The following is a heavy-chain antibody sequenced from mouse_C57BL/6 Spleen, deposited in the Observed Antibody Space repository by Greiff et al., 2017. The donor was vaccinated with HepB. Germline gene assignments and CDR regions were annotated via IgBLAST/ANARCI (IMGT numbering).Heavy chain of an antibody. J-gene: IGHJ4*01. CDR1: GYTFTDYY. CDR3: ALIYGNYVYYAMDY. D-gene: IGHD2-1*01. Sequence: VQLQQSGPELVKPGASVKISCKASGYTFTDYYMNWVKQSHGKSLEWIGDINPNNGGTSYNQKFKGKATLTVDKSSSTAYMELRSLTSEDSAVYYCALIYGNYVYYAMDYWGQGTSVTVSS. CDR2: INPNNGGT. V-gene: IGHV1-26*01.